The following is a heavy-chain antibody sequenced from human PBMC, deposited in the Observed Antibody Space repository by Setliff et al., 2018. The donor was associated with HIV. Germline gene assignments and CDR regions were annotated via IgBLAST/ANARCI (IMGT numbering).Heavy chain of an antibody. J-gene: IGHJ3*02. CDR1: GYTFTSYY. CDR3: ARDYGLGGSHSDAFDI. D-gene: IGHD1-26*01. V-gene: IGHV1-46*01. Sequence: ASVKVSCKASGYTFTSYYMHWVRQAPGQGLEWMGIINPSGGSTSYAQKFQGRVTMTRDTSTSTVYMELSSLRSEDTAVYYCARDYGLGGSHSDAFDIWGQGTMVTVS. CDR2: INPSGGST.